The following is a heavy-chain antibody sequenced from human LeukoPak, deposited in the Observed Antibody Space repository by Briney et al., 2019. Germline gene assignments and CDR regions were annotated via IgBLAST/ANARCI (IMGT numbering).Heavy chain of an antibody. CDR1: GFTFSSYA. J-gene: IGHJ4*02. CDR3: ARDIYYDSSGYYLDY. Sequence: PGGSLRLSRAASGFTFSSYAMHWVRQAPGKGLEWVAVISYDGSNKYYADSVKGRFTISRDNSKNTLYLQMNSLRAEDTAVYYCARDIYYDSSGYYLDYWGQGTLVTVSS. V-gene: IGHV3-30*04. D-gene: IGHD3-22*01. CDR2: ISYDGSNK.